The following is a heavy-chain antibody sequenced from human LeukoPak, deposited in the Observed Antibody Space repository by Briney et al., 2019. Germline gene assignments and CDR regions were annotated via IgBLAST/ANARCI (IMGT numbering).Heavy chain of an antibody. CDR1: GGSISSYY. D-gene: IGHD3-9*01. CDR3: ARVPQYFDWLFVIDY. CDR2: IYYSGST. Sequence: SETLSLTCTVSGGSISSYYWSWIRQPPGKGLEWIGYIYYSGSTNYNPSLKSRVTISVDTSKNQFSLKLSSATAADTAVYYCARVPQYFDWLFVIDYWGQGTLVTVSS. J-gene: IGHJ4*02. V-gene: IGHV4-59*12.